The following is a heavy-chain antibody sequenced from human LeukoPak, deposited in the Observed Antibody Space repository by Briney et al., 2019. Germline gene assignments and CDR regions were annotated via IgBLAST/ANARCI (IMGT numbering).Heavy chain of an antibody. V-gene: IGHV3-30*02. CDR3: AKVGATLYYFDY. CDR1: GFSFSIYG. D-gene: IGHD1-26*01. CDR2: IRYDGSDE. J-gene: IGHJ4*02. Sequence: PGESLRLSCAASGFSFSIYGMHCVRQAPGGGREWVTFIRYDGSDEYYADSVKGRFTISRDNSQNTLYLQMNSLRVEDTAVYYCAKVGATLYYFDYWGQGSLVTVSS.